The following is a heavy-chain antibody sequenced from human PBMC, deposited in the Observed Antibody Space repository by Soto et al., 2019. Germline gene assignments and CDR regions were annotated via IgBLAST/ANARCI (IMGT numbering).Heavy chain of an antibody. CDR1: GGSISSYY. Sequence: SETLSLTCTVSGGSISSYYWSWSRQPPGKGLEWIGYIYYSGSTNYNPSLKSRVTISVDTSKNQFSLKLSSVTAADTAVYYCARSPGGYYDFWSGYVYNWFDPWGQGTLVTVSS. CDR2: IYYSGST. D-gene: IGHD3-3*01. V-gene: IGHV4-59*01. J-gene: IGHJ5*02. CDR3: ARSPGGYYDFWSGYVYNWFDP.